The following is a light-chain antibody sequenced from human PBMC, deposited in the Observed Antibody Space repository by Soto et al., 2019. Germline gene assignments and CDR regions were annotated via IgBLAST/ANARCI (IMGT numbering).Light chain of an antibody. CDR3: ATWDDSLRGWV. Sequence: QSVLTQPPSASETPGQRVTISCSGGSSNIGSNYVYWYQHLPGTAPQLLMFRNDQRPSGVPDRFSGSKSGTSASLAISGLRSEDEADYYCATWDDSLRGWVFGGGTKLTVL. CDR2: RND. V-gene: IGLV1-47*01. CDR1: SSNIGSNY. J-gene: IGLJ3*02.